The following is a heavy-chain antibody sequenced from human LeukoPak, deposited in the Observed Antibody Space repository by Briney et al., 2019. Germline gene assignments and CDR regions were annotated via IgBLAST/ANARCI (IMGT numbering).Heavy chain of an antibody. J-gene: IGHJ6*03. CDR1: GFTFSSYW. Sequence: RTGGSLRLSCAASGFTFSSYWMSWVRQAPGKGLEWVANIKQDGSEKYYVDSVKGRFTISRDNAKNSLYLQMNSLRAEDTAVYYCARDQPRQGFWSGYYYMDVWGKGTTATASS. CDR2: IKQDGSEK. CDR3: ARDQPRQGFWSGYYYMDV. D-gene: IGHD3-3*01. V-gene: IGHV3-7*01.